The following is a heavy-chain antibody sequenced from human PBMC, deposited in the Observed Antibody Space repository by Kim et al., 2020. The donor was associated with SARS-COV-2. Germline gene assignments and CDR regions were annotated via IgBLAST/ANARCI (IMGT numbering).Heavy chain of an antibody. J-gene: IGHJ4*02. Sequence: SETLSLTCTVSGGSLTSSSYYWGWIRQPPGKGLEWIESISYSGGTYYNPSLRSRVTISIDTSKTQFSLKLSSVTAADTAVYYCARHEYMIGTRWPDYWGQGTLVTVSS. CDR2: ISYSGGT. V-gene: IGHV4-39*01. D-gene: IGHD3-16*01. CDR1: GGSLTSSSYY. CDR3: ARHEYMIGTRWPDY.